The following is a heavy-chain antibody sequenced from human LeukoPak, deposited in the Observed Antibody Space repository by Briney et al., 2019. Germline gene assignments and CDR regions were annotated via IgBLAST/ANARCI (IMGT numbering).Heavy chain of an antibody. CDR3: ARGSDCSSTSCYGYNWFDP. CDR2: IIPILGIA. V-gene: IGHV1-69*02. CDR1: GGTFSSYT. Sequence: GASVKVSRKASGGTFSSYTISWVRQAPGQGLEWMGRIIPILGIANYAQKFQGRVTITADKSTSTAYMELSSLRSEDTAVYYCARGSDCSSTSCYGYNWFDPWGQGTLVTASS. D-gene: IGHD2-2*01. J-gene: IGHJ5*02.